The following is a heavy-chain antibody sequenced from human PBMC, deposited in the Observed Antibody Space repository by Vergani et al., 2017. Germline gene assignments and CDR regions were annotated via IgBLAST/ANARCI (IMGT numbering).Heavy chain of an antibody. Sequence: EVQLLESGGGLVQPGGSLRLSCAASGFTFSSYAMSWVRQAPGKGLEWVSAMSGSGGSTYYADSVKGRFTISRDNSKKTLYLQMNSLRAEDTAVYYCSKDGELAVTMVRGVIITSYYYYYMDVWGKGTTVTVSS. CDR3: SKDGELAVTMVRGVIITSYYYYYMDV. V-gene: IGHV3-23*01. J-gene: IGHJ6*03. D-gene: IGHD3-10*01. CDR2: MSGSGGST. CDR1: GFTFSSYA.